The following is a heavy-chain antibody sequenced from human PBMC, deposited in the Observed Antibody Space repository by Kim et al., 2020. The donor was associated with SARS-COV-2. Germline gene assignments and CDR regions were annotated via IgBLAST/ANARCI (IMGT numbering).Heavy chain of an antibody. D-gene: IGHD3-10*01. Sequence: IYAQKFQGRVTMTEETSTDTAYMELSSLRSGDTAVYYCATDHPLWFGEFYWGQGTLVTVSS. J-gene: IGHJ4*02. CDR3: ATDHPLWFGEFY. V-gene: IGHV1-24*01.